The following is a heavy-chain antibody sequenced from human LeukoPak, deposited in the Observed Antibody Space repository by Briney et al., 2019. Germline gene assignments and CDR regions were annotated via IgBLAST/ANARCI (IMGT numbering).Heavy chain of an antibody. CDR1: GFTFSSYG. CDR2: ISYDGSNK. Sequence: GGSLRLSCAASGFTFSSYGMPWVRQAPGKGLEWVAVISYDGSNKYYADSVKGRFTISRDNSKNTLYLQMNSLRAEDTAVYYCAKEIDSSSWNPVNWFDPWGQGTLVTVSS. V-gene: IGHV3-30*18. D-gene: IGHD6-13*01. J-gene: IGHJ5*02. CDR3: AKEIDSSSWNPVNWFDP.